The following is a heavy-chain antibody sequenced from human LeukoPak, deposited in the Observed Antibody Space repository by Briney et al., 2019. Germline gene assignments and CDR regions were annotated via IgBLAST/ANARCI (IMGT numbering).Heavy chain of an antibody. V-gene: IGHV1-2*02. CDR3: ARGSDVYDSSGYGNDY. CDR2: INPNSGGT. D-gene: IGHD3-22*01. CDR1: GYTFTGYY. J-gene: IGHJ4*02. Sequence: ASVKVSCKASGYTFTGYYMHWVRQAPGQGLEWMGWINPNSGGTNYAQKFQGRVTMTRDTSISTAYMELSRLRSDDTAVYYCARGSDVYDSSGYGNDYWGQGTLVTVSS.